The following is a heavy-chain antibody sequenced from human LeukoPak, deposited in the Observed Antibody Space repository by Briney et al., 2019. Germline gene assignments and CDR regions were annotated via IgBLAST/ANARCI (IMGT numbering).Heavy chain of an antibody. CDR2: ISGSGGDT. J-gene: IGHJ1*01. CDR3: AKTLFYDRGHETFQH. Sequence: PGGSLRLSCAASEFTFRSYAMSWVRQAPGKGLEWVSGISGSGGDTYYADSVKGRFTISRDNSKNTLYLQMNILRADDTAVYYCAKTLFYDRGHETFQHWGQGTLVTVSS. V-gene: IGHV3-23*01. D-gene: IGHD2/OR15-2a*01. CDR1: EFTFRSYA.